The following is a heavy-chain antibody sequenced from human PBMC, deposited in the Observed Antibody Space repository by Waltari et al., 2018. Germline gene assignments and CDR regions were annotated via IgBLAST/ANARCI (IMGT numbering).Heavy chain of an antibody. Sequence: QVQLVQSGAEVKKPGASVQVSCKASGYTFPAFSLHCVRQAPGQGLEWMGIVNPNGGSTTYAQKLQDRVTMTRDTSTSTVYMELSSLRSEDTAVYYCARAGSTLIWGVAEWGQGTLVTVSS. D-gene: IGHD2-2*01. V-gene: IGHV1-46*04. J-gene: IGHJ4*02. CDR1: GYTFPAFS. CDR3: ARAGSTLIWGVAE. CDR2: VNPNGGST.